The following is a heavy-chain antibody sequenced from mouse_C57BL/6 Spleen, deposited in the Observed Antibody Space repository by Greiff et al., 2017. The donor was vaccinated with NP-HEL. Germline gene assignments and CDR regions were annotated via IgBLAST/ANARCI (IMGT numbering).Heavy chain of an antibody. J-gene: IGHJ2*01. CDR2: ISYDGSN. CDR3: ARGDLGLNY. V-gene: IGHV3-6*01. Sequence: ESGPGLVKPSQSLSLTCSVTGYSITSGYYWNWIRQFPGNKLEWMGYISYDGSNNYNPSLKNRISIHRDTSKNQFFLKFNSVTTEDTATYYCARGDLGLNYWGQGTTLTVSS. D-gene: IGHD3-3*01. CDR1: GYSITSGYY.